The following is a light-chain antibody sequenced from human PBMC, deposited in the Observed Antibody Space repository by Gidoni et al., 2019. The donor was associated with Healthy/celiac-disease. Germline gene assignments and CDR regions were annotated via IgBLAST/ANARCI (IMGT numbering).Light chain of an antibody. CDR1: QSVSSSSY. J-gene: IGKJ3*01. V-gene: IGKV3-20*01. CDR2: GAS. CDR3: QHYGTTPFT. Sequence: EIVLTQSPGTLSLSPGERATLSCRASQSVSSSSYLAWYQHRRGQAPRLLIYGASNRATGIPDRFSGSGSGTDFTLTISRLEPEDFAVYYCQHYGTTPFTFGPGTKVDIK.